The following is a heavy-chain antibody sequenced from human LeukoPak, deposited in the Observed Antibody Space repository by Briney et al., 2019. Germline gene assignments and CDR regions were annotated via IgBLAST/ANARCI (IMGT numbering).Heavy chain of an antibody. V-gene: IGHV1-69*04. CDR2: IIPILGIA. D-gene: IGHD3-9*01. J-gene: IGHJ5*02. CDR1: LGTFSSYA. Sequence: SVKVSCKASLGTFSSYAISRVRQAPGQGLEWMGRIIPILGIANYAQKFQGRVTITADKSTSTPNMELSSLRSEDKAVYYGAREDDIFPWGQGTLVTVSS. CDR3: AREDDIFP.